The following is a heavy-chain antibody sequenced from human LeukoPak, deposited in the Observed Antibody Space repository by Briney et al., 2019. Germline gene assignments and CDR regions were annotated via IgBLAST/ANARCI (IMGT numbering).Heavy chain of an antibody. Sequence: GASVKVSCKASGGTFSSYAISWVRQAPGQGLGWMGGIIPIFGTANYAQKFQGRVTITADESTSTAYMELSSLRSEDTAVYYCAREDTATEPSGAFDIWGQGTMVTVSS. CDR2: IIPIFGTA. CDR3: AREDTATEPSGAFDI. V-gene: IGHV1-69*13. D-gene: IGHD5-18*01. CDR1: GGTFSSYA. J-gene: IGHJ3*02.